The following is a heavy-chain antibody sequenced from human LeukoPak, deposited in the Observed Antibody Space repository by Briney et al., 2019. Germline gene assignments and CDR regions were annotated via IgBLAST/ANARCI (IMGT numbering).Heavy chain of an antibody. CDR2: ISGSGGST. CDR1: GFTFSSYA. D-gene: IGHD3-3*01. CDR3: AKLRFLEWLSGNFDY. V-gene: IGHV3-23*01. Sequence: PGGSLRLSCAASGFTFSSYAMSWVRQAPGKGLEWVSAISGSGGSTHYADSVKGRFTISRDNSKNTLYLQMNSLRAEDTAVYYCAKLRFLEWLSGNFDYWGQGTLVTVSS. J-gene: IGHJ4*02.